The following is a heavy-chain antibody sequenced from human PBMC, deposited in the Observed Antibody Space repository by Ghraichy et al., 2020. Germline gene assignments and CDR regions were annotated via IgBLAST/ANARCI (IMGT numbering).Heavy chain of an antibody. CDR3: VRENGSGSYYITFDI. CDR1: GYTFTNYA. CDR2: INTGNGNT. V-gene: IGHV1-3*04. D-gene: IGHD3-10*01. J-gene: IGHJ3*02. Sequence: ASVKVSCKASGYTFTNYAMHWVRQAPGQRLEWMGWINTGNGNTGYSQQFQGRVTMTRDTSASTAYMELNSLRSEDSAVYYCVRENGSGSYYITFDIWGQGTMVTVSS.